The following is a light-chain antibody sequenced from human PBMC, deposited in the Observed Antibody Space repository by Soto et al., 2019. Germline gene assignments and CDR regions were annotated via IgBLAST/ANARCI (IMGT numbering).Light chain of an antibody. J-gene: IGKJ1*01. CDR3: QQRSNWPWT. CDR2: DAS. Sequence: EIVLTQSPATLSLSPGERATLSCRASQSVGSYLAWYHQKPGQAPRLLIYDASNRATGIPDRFSGSWSGTDFTLTNSSLEPEAFAVYYCQQRSNWPWTFCQGTKVEVK. V-gene: IGKV3-11*01. CDR1: QSVGSY.